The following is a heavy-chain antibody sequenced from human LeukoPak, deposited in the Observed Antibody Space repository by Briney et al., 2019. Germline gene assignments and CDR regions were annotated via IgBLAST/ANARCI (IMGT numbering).Heavy chain of an antibody. CDR2: ITPKSGDA. V-gene: IGHV1-2*02. Sequence: ASVKVSCKASGSTFSDYHINWVRQASGQGPEWMGWITPKSGDAKYGQAFQGRVTMTRDTSISTAYMELNRLRFDDTAMYYCARAPAVYYGEHFWGQGTLVTVSS. CDR3: ARAPAVYYGEHF. J-gene: IGHJ4*02. CDR1: GSTFSDYH. D-gene: IGHD4-17*01.